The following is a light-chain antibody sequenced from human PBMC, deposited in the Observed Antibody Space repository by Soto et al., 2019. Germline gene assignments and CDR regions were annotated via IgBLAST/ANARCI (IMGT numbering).Light chain of an antibody. CDR1: QDISHY. CDR3: QQRLSYPIT. V-gene: IGKV1-9*01. Sequence: DIQLTQSPSFLSASVGDGITISCRASQDISHYLAWYQQKPGKAPKLLIHTASTLQSGVPSRFRGSGAGADFTLTISSLQPEDFATYYCQQRLSYPITFGQGTRLEIK. J-gene: IGKJ5*01. CDR2: TAS.